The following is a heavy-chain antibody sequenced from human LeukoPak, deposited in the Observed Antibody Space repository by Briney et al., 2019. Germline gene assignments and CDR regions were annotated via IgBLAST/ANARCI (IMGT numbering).Heavy chain of an antibody. CDR3: TTDHDFWSGYRLFDY. CDR1: GFTFSSYA. V-gene: IGHV3-15*01. J-gene: IGHJ4*02. Sequence: PGGSLTLFCAASGFTFSSYAMSWVRQAPGKELERVGRIKSKTDGGTTDYAAPVKGRFTISRDDSKNTLYLQMNSLKTEDTAVYYCTTDHDFWSGYRLFDYWGQGTLVTVSS. CDR2: IKSKTDGGTT. D-gene: IGHD3-3*01.